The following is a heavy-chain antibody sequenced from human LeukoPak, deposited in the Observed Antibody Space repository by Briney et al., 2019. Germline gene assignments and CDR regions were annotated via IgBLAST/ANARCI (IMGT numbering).Heavy chain of an antibody. V-gene: IGHV3-23*01. Sequence: PGGSLRLSCAASGFTFSSYAMSWVRQAPGKGLEWVSAISGSGGSTYYADSVKGRFTISRDNAKNSLYLQMNSLRAEDTAVYYCARDLSYNDAGDYWGQGTLVTVSS. D-gene: IGHD1-26*01. CDR2: ISGSGGST. J-gene: IGHJ4*02. CDR3: ARDLSYNDAGDY. CDR1: GFTFSSYA.